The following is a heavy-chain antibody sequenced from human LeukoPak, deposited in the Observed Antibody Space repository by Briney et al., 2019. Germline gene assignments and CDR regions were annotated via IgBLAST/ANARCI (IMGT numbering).Heavy chain of an antibody. CDR1: GFTFSSYA. Sequence: PGGSLRLSCAASGFTFSSYAMSWVRQASGKGLEWVSAISGSGGSTYYADSVKGRFTISRDNSKNTLYLQMNSLRAEDTAVYYCAKDQDIVVVPAAGFDYWGQGTLVTVSS. D-gene: IGHD2-2*01. J-gene: IGHJ4*02. V-gene: IGHV3-23*01. CDR2: ISGSGGST. CDR3: AKDQDIVVVPAAGFDY.